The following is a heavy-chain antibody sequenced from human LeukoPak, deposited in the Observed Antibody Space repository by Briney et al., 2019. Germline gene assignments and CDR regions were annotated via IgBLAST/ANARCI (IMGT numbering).Heavy chain of an antibody. CDR2: ISYDGSNK. J-gene: IGHJ4*02. V-gene: IGHV3-30-3*01. D-gene: IGHD5-12*01. CDR1: GFTFSSYA. Sequence: GGSLRLSCAASGFTFSSYAMDWVRQAPGKGLEWVAVISYDGSNKYYADSVKGRFTISRDNSKNTLYLQMNSLRTEDTAVYYCARPYGGHVDYYFDYWGQGTLVTVSS. CDR3: ARPYGGHVDYYFDY.